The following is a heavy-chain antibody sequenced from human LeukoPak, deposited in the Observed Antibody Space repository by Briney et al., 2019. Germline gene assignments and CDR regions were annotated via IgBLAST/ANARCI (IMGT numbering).Heavy chain of an antibody. Sequence: ASVKVSCKASGYTFTRYDINWVRQATGQGLEWMGWMNPNSGNTGYAQKFQGRVTMTRNTSISTAYMELSSLRSEDTAVYYCARRSLKKTTFDYWGQGTLVTASS. D-gene: IGHD1-1*01. J-gene: IGHJ4*02. CDR1: GYTFTRYD. CDR2: MNPNSGNT. V-gene: IGHV1-8*01. CDR3: ARRSLKKTTFDY.